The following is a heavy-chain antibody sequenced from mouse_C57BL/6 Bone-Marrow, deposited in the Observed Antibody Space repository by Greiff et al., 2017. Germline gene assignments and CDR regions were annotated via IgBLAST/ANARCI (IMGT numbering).Heavy chain of an antibody. J-gene: IGHJ1*03. D-gene: IGHD2-3*01. Sequence: QVQLQQSGAELVKPGASVKMSCKASGYTFTSYWMHWVKQRPGRGLEWIGRIDPDSGGTKYNEKFKSKATLTVDTPSSTAYMQLSCLTSEDSAVYYCARGMGCSDWYFDVWGTGTTVTVSS. CDR1: GYTFTSYW. CDR2: IDPDSGGT. V-gene: IGHV1-62-3*01. CDR3: ARGMGCSDWYFDV.